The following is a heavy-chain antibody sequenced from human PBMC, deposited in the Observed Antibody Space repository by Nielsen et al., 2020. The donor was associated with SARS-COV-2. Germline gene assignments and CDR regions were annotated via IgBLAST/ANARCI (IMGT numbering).Heavy chain of an antibody. V-gene: IGHV3-13*04. CDR1: GFTFSSYD. J-gene: IGHJ4*02. CDR2: IGTAGDT. D-gene: IGHD3-10*01. CDR3: AKSPGDYYGSETFAYYFQY. Sequence: GESLKISCAASGFTFSSYDMHWVRQATGKGLEWVSAIGTAGDTYYADSVKGRFTISRDNTKNTVYLQMNSLRAEDTAVYYCAKSPGDYYGSETFAYYFQYWGQGAQVTVSS.